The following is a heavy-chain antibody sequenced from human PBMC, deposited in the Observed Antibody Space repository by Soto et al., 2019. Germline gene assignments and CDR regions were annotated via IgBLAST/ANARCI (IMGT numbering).Heavy chain of an antibody. V-gene: IGHV4-59*01. Sequence: QVQLQESGPGLVKPSETLSLTCTVSGGSISSYYWSWIRQPPGKGLEWIGYIYYSGSTNYNPSLKSRVTISVDTSKNPFSLKLSSVTAADTAVYYCERSNYYYYGMDVWGQGTTVTVSS. CDR1: GGSISSYY. J-gene: IGHJ6*02. CDR3: ERSNYYYYGMDV. CDR2: IYYSGST.